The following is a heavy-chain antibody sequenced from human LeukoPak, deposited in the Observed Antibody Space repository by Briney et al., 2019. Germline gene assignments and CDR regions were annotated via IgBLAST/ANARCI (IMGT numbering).Heavy chain of an antibody. CDR3: ARAYGSGNFPFDY. J-gene: IGHJ4*02. D-gene: IGHD3-10*01. Sequence: QPGGSLRLSCAASGFTLSYHSMNWVRQAPGKGLEWVSYISSSSGSIYYADSVKGRFTISRDNAKNSLYLQMNSLRAEDTAVYYCARAYGSGNFPFDYWGQGTLVTVSS. V-gene: IGHV3-48*04. CDR2: ISSSSGSI. CDR1: GFTLSYHS.